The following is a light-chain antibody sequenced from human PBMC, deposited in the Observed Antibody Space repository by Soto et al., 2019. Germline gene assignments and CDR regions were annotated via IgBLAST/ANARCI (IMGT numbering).Light chain of an antibody. Sequence: DIQMTQSPSTLSASVGDRVTITCRASQSISSWVAWYQHKPGKAPNLLIYKASSLESGVPSRFSGSGSGTEFTLTISSLQPDDFATYYCQHYNTYPLTFGGGTKVEIK. V-gene: IGKV1-5*03. CDR3: QHYNTYPLT. CDR1: QSISSW. J-gene: IGKJ4*01. CDR2: KAS.